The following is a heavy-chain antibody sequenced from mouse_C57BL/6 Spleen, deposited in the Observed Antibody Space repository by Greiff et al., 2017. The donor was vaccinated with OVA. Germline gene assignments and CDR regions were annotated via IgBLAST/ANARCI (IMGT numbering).Heavy chain of an antibody. J-gene: IGHJ2*01. CDR2: IHPNSGST. Sequence: VKLQQPGAELVKPGASVKLSCKASGYTFTSYWMHWVKQRPGQGLEWIGMIHPNSGSTNYNEKFKSKATLTVDKSSSTAYMQLSSLTSEDSAVYYCARSGDYVYFDYWGQGTTLTVSS. CDR3: ARSGDYVYFDY. V-gene: IGHV1-64*01. CDR1: GYTFTSYW. D-gene: IGHD2-4*01.